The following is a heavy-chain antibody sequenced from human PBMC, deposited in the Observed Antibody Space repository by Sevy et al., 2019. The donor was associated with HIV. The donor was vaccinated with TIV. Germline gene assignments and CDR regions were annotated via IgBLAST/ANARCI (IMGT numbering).Heavy chain of an antibody. V-gene: IGHV3-23*01. CDR1: GFTFSSYA. J-gene: IGHJ4*02. CDR3: AKDRDGSGSYFYFDY. D-gene: IGHD3-10*01. CDR2: ISGSGAST. Sequence: GGSLRLSCGASGFTFSSYAMSWVRQAPGKGLEWVSAISGSGASTYYTDSVKGRFTISRDNSKNTVYLQMNSLRAEDTAVYYCAKDRDGSGSYFYFDYWGQGTLVTVSS.